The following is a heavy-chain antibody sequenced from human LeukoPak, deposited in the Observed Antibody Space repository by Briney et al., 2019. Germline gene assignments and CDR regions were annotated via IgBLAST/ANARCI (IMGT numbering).Heavy chain of an antibody. D-gene: IGHD3-16*02. Sequence: GGSLRLSCAASGFTFSSYGIHWVRQAPGKGLEWVAFIRYDGSNKYYAGSVKGRFTISRDNSKNTLYLQMNSLRAEDTAVYYCAKDPHGSYPAYWGQGTLVTVSS. CDR2: IRYDGSNK. V-gene: IGHV3-30*02. J-gene: IGHJ4*02. CDR1: GFTFSSYG. CDR3: AKDPHGSYPAY.